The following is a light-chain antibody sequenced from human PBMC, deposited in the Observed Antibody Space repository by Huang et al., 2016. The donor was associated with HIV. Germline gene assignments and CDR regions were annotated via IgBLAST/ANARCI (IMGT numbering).Light chain of an antibody. CDR2: KAS. J-gene: IGKJ5*01. V-gene: IGKV1-5*03. Sequence: DIQMTQSPSTLSASVGDRVTITCRAIQSISTWLAWYQQKPGKAPNLLIYKASSLESGVPSRFSGSGSGTEFTLTITSLQPDDFATYYCQQYDSYPITFGQGTRLEIK. CDR3: QQYDSYPIT. CDR1: QSISTW.